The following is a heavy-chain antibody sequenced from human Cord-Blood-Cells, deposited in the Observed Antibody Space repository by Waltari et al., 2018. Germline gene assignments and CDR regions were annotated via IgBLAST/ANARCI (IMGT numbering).Heavy chain of an antibody. CDR3: AGWAAGIGLDAFDI. Sequence: QVQLVQSGAEVKKPGSSVKVSCKASGGTFSSYAISWVRQAPGKGLEWMGRVNPILGIANYAQKFQGRVTITADKSTSTAYMELSSLRSEDTAVYYCAGWAAGIGLDAFDIWGQGTMVTVSS. CDR2: VNPILGIA. D-gene: IGHD6-13*01. V-gene: IGHV1-69*09. CDR1: GGTFSSYA. J-gene: IGHJ3*02.